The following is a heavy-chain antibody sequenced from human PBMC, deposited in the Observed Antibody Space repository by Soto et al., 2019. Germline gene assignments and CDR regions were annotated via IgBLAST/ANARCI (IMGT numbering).Heavy chain of an antibody. V-gene: IGHV4-34*01. Sequence: PETLRLTSAVYGVPFIGDYWSGSLQPPGKGLEWIGEINHSGSTNYNPSLKSRVTISVDTSKNQFSLKLSSVTAADTAVYYCARRSLQWLRPRLDYWGQGTLVTVS. CDR2: INHSGST. CDR3: ARRSLQWLRPRLDY. D-gene: IGHD5-12*01. J-gene: IGHJ4*02. CDR1: GVPFIGDY.